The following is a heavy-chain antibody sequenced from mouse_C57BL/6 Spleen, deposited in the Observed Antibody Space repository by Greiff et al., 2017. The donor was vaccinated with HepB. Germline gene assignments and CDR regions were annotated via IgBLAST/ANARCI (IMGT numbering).Heavy chain of an antibody. J-gene: IGHJ2*01. Sequence: DVQLVESGGGLVKPGGSLKLSCAASGFTFSSYAMSWVRQTPEKRLEWVATISDGGSYTYYPDNVKGRFTISRDKAKNNLYLQMSQLKSEDTAMYYCEREGISLASSYFDYWGQGTTLTVSS. D-gene: IGHD6-2*01. CDR3: EREGISLASSYFDY. CDR2: ISDGGSYT. CDR1: GFTFSSYA. V-gene: IGHV5-4*01.